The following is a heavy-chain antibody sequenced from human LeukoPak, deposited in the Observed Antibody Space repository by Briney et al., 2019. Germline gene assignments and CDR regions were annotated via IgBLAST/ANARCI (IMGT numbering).Heavy chain of an antibody. CDR1: GFAFRNNA. V-gene: IGHV3-74*01. CDR2: ISSDGSST. J-gene: IGHJ4*02. Sequence: PGGSLRLSCVASGFAFRNNAMSWVRQAPGKGLVWVSRISSDGSSTRYADSVKGRFTISRDNAKNTLFLQMNSLRAEDTAVYYCARDNNWNYPDYWGQGTLVTVSS. D-gene: IGHD1-7*01. CDR3: ARDNNWNYPDY.